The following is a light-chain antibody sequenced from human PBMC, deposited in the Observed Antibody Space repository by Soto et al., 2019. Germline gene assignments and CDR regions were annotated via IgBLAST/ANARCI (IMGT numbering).Light chain of an antibody. CDR1: QSLLFSSNNKNY. CDR3: QQYYSTPPT. CDR2: WAS. Sequence: DIVMTQSPVSLPVSLGERATINCKSSQSLLFSSNNKNYLAWYQQKPGQPPKLLIYWASARESGVPDRFSGSGSGTDFTLTISSLQAEDVAVYYCQQYYSTPPTFGQGTKLEIK. J-gene: IGKJ2*01. V-gene: IGKV4-1*01.